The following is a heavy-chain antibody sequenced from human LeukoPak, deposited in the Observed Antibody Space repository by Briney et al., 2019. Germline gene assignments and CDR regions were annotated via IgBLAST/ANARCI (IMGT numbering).Heavy chain of an antibody. CDR3: ARGGLYCSGGSCYDY. CDR2: INPNSGGT. Sequence: ASVKVSCKASGYTFNTYNINWVRQAPGQGLEWMGWINPNSGGTNYAQKFQGRVTMTRDTSISTAYMELSRLRSDDTAVYYCARGGLYCSGGSCYDYWGQGTLVTVSS. V-gene: IGHV1-2*02. CDR1: GYTFNTYN. J-gene: IGHJ4*02. D-gene: IGHD2-15*01.